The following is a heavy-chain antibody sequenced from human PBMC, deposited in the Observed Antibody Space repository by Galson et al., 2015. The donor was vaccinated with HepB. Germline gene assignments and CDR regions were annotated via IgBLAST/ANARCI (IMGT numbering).Heavy chain of an antibody. CDR1: GGTFSSYA. D-gene: IGHD2-8*01. CDR3: ASYGDVLMVYAAFRTSGAYYFDY. CDR2: IIPIFGTA. V-gene: IGHV1-69*13. Sequence: SVKVSCKASGGTFSSYAISWVRQAPGQGLEWMGGIIPIFGTANYAQKFQGRVTTTADESTSTAYMELSSLRSEDTAVYYCASYGDVLMVYAAFRTSGAYYFDYWGQGTLVTVSS. J-gene: IGHJ4*02.